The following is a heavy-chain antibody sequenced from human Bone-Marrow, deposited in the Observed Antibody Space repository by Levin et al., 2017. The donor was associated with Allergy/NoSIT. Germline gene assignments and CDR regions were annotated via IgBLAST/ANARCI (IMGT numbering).Heavy chain of an antibody. CDR3: GKDIYGWAFDV. J-gene: IGHJ3*01. CDR2: LGSDGRS. D-gene: IGHD2-2*03. V-gene: IGHV3-23*01. CDR1: GIIVSNYA. Sequence: LSLTCEASGIIVSNYAMTWVRQAPGKGLEWVSGLGSDGRSHYADSVKGRFTISRDSSKNTLYLQMNSLRVADTALYYCGKDIYGWAFDVWGQGTMVTVSS.